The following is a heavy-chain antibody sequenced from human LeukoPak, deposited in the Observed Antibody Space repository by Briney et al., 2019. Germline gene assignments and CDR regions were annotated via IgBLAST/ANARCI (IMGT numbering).Heavy chain of an antibody. Sequence: ASVKVSCKASGYTFTGYYMHWVRQAPGQGLEWMGWINPNSGGTNYAQKFQGRVTMTRDTSISTAYMELSRLRSDDTAVYYCARDPSKGGATTYNWFDPWGQGTLVTVSS. V-gene: IGHV1-2*02. D-gene: IGHD1-26*01. CDR3: ARDPSKGGATTYNWFDP. J-gene: IGHJ5*02. CDR1: GYTFTGYY. CDR2: INPNSGGT.